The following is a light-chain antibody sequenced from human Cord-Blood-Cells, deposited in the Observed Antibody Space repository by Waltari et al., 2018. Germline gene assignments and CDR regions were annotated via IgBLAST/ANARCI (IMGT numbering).Light chain of an antibody. J-gene: IGKJ2*01. V-gene: IGKV3-20*01. CDR1: QSVSSSD. Sequence: EIVLTQSPGTLSLSPGERATLSCRASQSVSSSDLAWYQQKPGQAPRLLIYGASSRATGIPDRFSGSGSGTDFTLTISRLEPEDFAVYYCQQYGSTPPRHTFGQGTKLEIK. CDR3: QQYGSTPPRHT. CDR2: GAS.